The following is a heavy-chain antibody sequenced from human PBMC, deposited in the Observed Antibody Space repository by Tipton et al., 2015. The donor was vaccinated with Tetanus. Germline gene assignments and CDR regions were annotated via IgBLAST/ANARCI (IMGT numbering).Heavy chain of an antibody. J-gene: IGHJ3*02. CDR3: ATPGQVTVDAFDI. CDR2: IYPGDSDT. V-gene: IGHV5-51*01. D-gene: IGHD2-21*02. CDR1: GYSFTSYW. Sequence: VQLVQSGAEAKKPGESLKISCKGSGYSFTSYWIGWVRQMPGKGLEWMGIIYPGDSDTRYSPSFQGQVTISADKSISTAYPQWSRRKAWDTAMYYCATPGQVTVDAFDIWGQGTMVTVSS.